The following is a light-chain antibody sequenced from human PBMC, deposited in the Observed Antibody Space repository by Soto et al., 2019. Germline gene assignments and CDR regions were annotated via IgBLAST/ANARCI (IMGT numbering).Light chain of an antibody. J-gene: IGKJ5*01. CDR2: DAS. CDR3: QQSYSTPHT. Sequence: DIQMTQSPSTLSASVGDRVTITCRASQSISSWLAWYQQKPGKAPKLQIYDASSLESGVPSRFSGSGSGTDFTLSISSLQPEDFATYYCQQSYSTPHTFGQGTRLEIK. V-gene: IGKV1-5*01. CDR1: QSISSW.